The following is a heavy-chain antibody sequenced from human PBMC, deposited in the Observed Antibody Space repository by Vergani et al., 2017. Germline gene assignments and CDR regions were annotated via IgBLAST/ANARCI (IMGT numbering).Heavy chain of an antibody. Sequence: ELQLVESGGGLVQPGGSLRLSCAASGFTFSSYSMNWVRQAPGKGLEWVSYISSSSSTIYYADSVNGRFTISRDNAKNSLYLQMNSLRAEDTAVYYCARDNPNNYYGSGSHPSYYYYGMDVWGQGTTVTVSS. CDR1: GFTFSSYS. V-gene: IGHV3-48*04. CDR2: ISSSSSTI. J-gene: IGHJ6*02. CDR3: ARDNPNNYYGSGSHPSYYYYGMDV. D-gene: IGHD3-10*01.